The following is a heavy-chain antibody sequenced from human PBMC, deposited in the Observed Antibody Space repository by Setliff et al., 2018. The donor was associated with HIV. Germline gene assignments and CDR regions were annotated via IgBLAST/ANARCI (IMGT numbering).Heavy chain of an antibody. D-gene: IGHD6-6*01. Sequence: PSETLSLTCSVYGDSIGSNTFYWGWLRQPPGKEPEWIGSINHSGNTYYYPSLKSRVTMSVDTSKNQFSLRLSSVTATDTAVYYCARHRASSSVFPLDFWGQGILVTVSS. CDR1: GDSIGSNTFY. J-gene: IGHJ4*02. CDR2: INHSGNT. V-gene: IGHV4-39*01. CDR3: ARHRASSSVFPLDF.